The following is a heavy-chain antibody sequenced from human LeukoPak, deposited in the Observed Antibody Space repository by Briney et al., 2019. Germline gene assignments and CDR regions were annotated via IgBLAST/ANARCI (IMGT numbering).Heavy chain of an antibody. V-gene: IGHV3-23*01. J-gene: IGHJ5*02. CDR2: ISGSGGST. D-gene: IGHD5-12*01. CDR3: AKDRYSGYDYGNWFDP. CDR1: GFTFSSYA. Sequence: GGSLRLSCAASGFTFSSYAMSWVRQAPGKGLEWVSAISGSGGSTYYADSVKGRFTISRDNSKNTLYLQMNSLRAEDTAVYYCAKDRYSGYDYGNWFDPWGQGTLDTVSS.